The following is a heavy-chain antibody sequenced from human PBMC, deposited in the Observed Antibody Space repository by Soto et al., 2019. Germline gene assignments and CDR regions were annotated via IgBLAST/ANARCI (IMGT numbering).Heavy chain of an antibody. J-gene: IGHJ4*02. Sequence: GGSLRLSCAASGFIFSHYYMGWIRQAPGEGLEWVSYINPTSGHINYADSVKGRFTISRDNARNSLYLQMNSLTADDTAMYYCARLPYRAYNRHFASWGPATLVTVSS. CDR2: INPTSGHI. CDR1: GFIFSHYY. CDR3: ARLPYRAYNRHFAS. V-gene: IGHV3-11*06. D-gene: IGHD1-1*01.